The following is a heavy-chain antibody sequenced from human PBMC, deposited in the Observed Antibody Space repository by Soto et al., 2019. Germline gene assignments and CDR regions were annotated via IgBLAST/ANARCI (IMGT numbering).Heavy chain of an antibody. CDR2: IYYSGST. D-gene: IGHD3-10*01. Sequence: TSETLSLTCTVSGGSISSSSYYWGWIRQPPGKGLEWVGSIYYSGSTYYNPSLKSRVTISVDTSKNQFSLKLSSVTAADTAVYYCARGSGSYYFLRPGWFDPWGQGTLVTVSS. CDR1: GGSISSSSYY. V-gene: IGHV4-39*01. CDR3: ARGSGSYYFLRPGWFDP. J-gene: IGHJ5*02.